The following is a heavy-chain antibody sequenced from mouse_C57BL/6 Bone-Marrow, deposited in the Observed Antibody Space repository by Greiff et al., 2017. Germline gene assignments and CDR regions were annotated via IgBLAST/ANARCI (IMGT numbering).Heavy chain of an antibody. CDR3: SRQVTTVLATKYFDV. D-gene: IGHD1-1*01. CDR2: ISGGGGNT. J-gene: IGHJ1*03. Sequence: EVQLVESGGGLVKPGGSLKLSCAASGFTFSSYTMSWVRQTPEKRLQWVAAISGGGGNTYYPASVKGRFNISRDNDKNILYLQMSSLRSEDTALYYCSRQVTTVLATKYFDVWGTGTTVTVSS. V-gene: IGHV5-9*01. CDR1: GFTFSSYT.